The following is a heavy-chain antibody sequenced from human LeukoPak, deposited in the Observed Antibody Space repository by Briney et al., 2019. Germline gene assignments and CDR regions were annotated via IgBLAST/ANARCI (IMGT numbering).Heavy chain of an antibody. CDR3: ARDRRNGDTSAAYAFDI. V-gene: IGHV4-4*07. CDR1: GGSISSYY. D-gene: IGHD4-17*01. J-gene: IGHJ3*02. CDR2: IYTSGST. Sequence: PSETLSLTCTVSGGSISSYYWTWIRQPAGKGLEWIGRIYTSGSTNYNPSLKSRVTMSVDTSKNQFSLKLSSVTAADTAVYYCARDRRNGDTSAAYAFDIWGQGTMVTVSS.